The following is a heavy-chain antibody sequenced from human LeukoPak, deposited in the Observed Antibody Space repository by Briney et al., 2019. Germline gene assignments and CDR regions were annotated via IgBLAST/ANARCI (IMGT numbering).Heavy chain of an antibody. CDR2: IYPGDSAT. CDR1: GYSFTNYW. V-gene: IGHV5-51*01. J-gene: IGHJ1*01. Sequence: GESLKISCKGSGYSFTNYWIAWVRQMPGKDLQWIGIIYPGDSATRYNPSFQGQVALSADNSINTAYLRWHSLKASDTAMYFCARHGFTGTLPEYLQYWGQGTLVTVSS. D-gene: IGHD1-26*01. CDR3: ARHGFTGTLPEYLQY.